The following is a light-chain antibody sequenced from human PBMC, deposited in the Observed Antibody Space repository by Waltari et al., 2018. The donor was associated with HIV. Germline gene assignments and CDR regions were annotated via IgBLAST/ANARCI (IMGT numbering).Light chain of an antibody. CDR3: SSYTSSSTLGV. CDR2: EVS. J-gene: IGLJ3*02. Sequence: QSALTQPASVSGSPGQSITIPCTGTSSGVGGYKYCPWYQQHPGKAPKLMIYEVSNRPSGVSNRFSGSKSGNTASLTISGLQAEDEADYYCSSYTSSSTLGVFGGGTKLTVL. V-gene: IGLV2-14*01. CDR1: SSGVGGYKY.